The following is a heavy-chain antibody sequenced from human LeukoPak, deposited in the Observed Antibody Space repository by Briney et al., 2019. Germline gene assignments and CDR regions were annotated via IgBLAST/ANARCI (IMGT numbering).Heavy chain of an antibody. J-gene: IGHJ4*02. D-gene: IGHD6-19*01. CDR1: GFTFSSYA. CDR2: IIPIFGTA. V-gene: IGHV1-69*05. CDR3: ARDQRGSSGWTEEN. Sequence: GGSLRLSCAASGFTFSSYAMSWVRQAPGQGLEWMGRIIPIFGTANYAQKFQGRVTITTDESTSTAYMELSSLRSEDTAVYYCARDQRGSSGWTEENWGQGTLVTVSS.